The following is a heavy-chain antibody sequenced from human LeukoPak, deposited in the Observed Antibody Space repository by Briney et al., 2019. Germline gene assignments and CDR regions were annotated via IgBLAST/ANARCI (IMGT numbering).Heavy chain of an antibody. D-gene: IGHD1-14*01. Sequence: GGSLRLSCAASGFTFSSYSMNWVRQAPGKGLEWVSSISSSSSYIYYADSVKGRFTISRDNVKNSLYLQINSLRAEDTAVYYCARDSFETDIDYWGQGTLVTVSS. V-gene: IGHV3-21*01. J-gene: IGHJ4*02. CDR2: ISSSSSYI. CDR3: ARDSFETDIDY. CDR1: GFTFSSYS.